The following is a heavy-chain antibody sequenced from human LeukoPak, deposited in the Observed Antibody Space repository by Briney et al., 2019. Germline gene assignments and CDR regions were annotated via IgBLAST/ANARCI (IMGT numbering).Heavy chain of an antibody. CDR2: ISWNSGSI. J-gene: IGHJ4*02. V-gene: IGHV3-9*01. CDR3: AKGMSGFDY. Sequence: GGSLRLSCAASGFTFDDYAMHWVRQAPGKGLEWVSGISWNSGSIGYADSVKGRFTISRDNAKKSLYLQMNSLRAEDTALYYCAKGMSGFDYWGQGTLVTVSS. CDR1: GFTFDDYA.